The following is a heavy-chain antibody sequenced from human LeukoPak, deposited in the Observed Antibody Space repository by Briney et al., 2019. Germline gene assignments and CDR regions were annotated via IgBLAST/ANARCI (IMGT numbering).Heavy chain of an antibody. CDR1: GGSISSGSYY. Sequence: SQTLSLTCTVSGGSISSGSYYWSWIRQPAGKGLEWIGHIYTSGSTNYNPSLKSRVTISVDTSKNQFSLKLSSVTAADTAVYYCARDLVAGLNSYYYYMDVWGKGTTVTVSS. V-gene: IGHV4-61*09. CDR3: ARDLVAGLNSYYYYMDV. CDR2: IYTSGST. D-gene: IGHD6-19*01. J-gene: IGHJ6*03.